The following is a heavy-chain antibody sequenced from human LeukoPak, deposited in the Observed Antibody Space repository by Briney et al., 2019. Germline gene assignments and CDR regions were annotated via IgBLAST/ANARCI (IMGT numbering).Heavy chain of an antibody. J-gene: IGHJ4*02. D-gene: IGHD3-16*01. CDR1: GGSISSYY. Sequence: PSETLSLTCTISGGSISSYYWSWIRQSPGKGLEWIGYIYNSGSTNYNPSLKSRVTISVDTSKNQFSLNLSSVTAADTAVYYCARVLWAPPAYFFDYWGQGTLVAVSS. CDR2: IYNSGST. CDR3: ARVLWAPPAYFFDY. V-gene: IGHV4-59*01.